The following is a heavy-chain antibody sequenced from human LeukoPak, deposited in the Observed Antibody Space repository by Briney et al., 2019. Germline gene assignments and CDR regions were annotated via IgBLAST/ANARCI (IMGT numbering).Heavy chain of an antibody. D-gene: IGHD3-3*01. J-gene: IGHJ4*02. CDR3: VRGDFWSGYSSDY. Sequence: PSETLSLTCTVSGGSISSYYWSWIRQPPGKGLEWIGNIYTSGSTNYNPSLKSRVTISVDTSKNQFSLKLSSVIAADTAVYYCVRGDFWSGYSSDYWGQGTLVTVSS. CDR2: IYTSGST. V-gene: IGHV4-4*09. CDR1: GGSISSYY.